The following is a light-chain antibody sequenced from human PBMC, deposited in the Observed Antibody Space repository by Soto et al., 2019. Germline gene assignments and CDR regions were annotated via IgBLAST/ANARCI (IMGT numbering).Light chain of an antibody. CDR3: QQYDISPLT. V-gene: IGKV3-20*01. J-gene: IGKJ4*01. Sequence: IVLTQSPGTLSLSPGERATLSCRASQSVSSSFLAWYQQKPGQAPRLLIYGASSRATGIPDRFSGSGSGTDFTLTISRLEPEDFAVYYCQQYDISPLTFGGGTKVEIK. CDR2: GAS. CDR1: QSVSSSF.